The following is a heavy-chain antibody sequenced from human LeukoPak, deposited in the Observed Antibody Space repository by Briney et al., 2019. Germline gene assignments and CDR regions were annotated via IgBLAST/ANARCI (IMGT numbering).Heavy chain of an antibody. V-gene: IGHV3-7*01. Sequence: GGTLRLSCAASGFTFNTYGMSWVRQAPGKGLEWVANIKQDGSEKYYEGSVKGRFTISRDNAKNSLYLQMNSLRAEDTAVYYCARGVYYDFWGAYSSQNYYYMDVWGKGTTVTVSS. D-gene: IGHD3-3*01. CDR1: GFTFNTYG. CDR3: ARGVYYDFWGAYSSQNYYYMDV. CDR2: IKQDGSEK. J-gene: IGHJ6*03.